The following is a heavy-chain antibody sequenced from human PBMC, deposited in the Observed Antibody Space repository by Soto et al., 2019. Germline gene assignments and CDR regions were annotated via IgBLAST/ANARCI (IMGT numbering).Heavy chain of an antibody. CDR3: ARLFGTTGTTG. D-gene: IGHD1-1*01. J-gene: IGHJ4*02. V-gene: IGHV5-10-1*01. CDR1: GYTFTSYA. CDR2: IDPSDSYT. Sequence: ASVKVSCKASGYTFTSYAMHWVRQMPGKGLEWMGRIDPSDSYTNYSPSFQGHVTISADKSISTAYLQWSSLKASDTAMYYCARLFGTTGTTGWGQGTLVTVSS.